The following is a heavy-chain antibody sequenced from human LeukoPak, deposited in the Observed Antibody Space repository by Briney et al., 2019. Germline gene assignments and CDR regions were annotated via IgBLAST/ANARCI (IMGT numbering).Heavy chain of an antibody. CDR1: GGSISSSTYY. Sequence: SETLSLTCTVSGGSISSSTYYWGWIRQPPGRGLEWIGSLSYSGTTYYNPSLKSRVTTSVDTSNNQFSLKLSSVTAADTAVYYCARQGWWFDPWGQGTLVTVSS. V-gene: IGHV4-39*01. D-gene: IGHD2-15*01. J-gene: IGHJ5*02. CDR3: ARQGWWFDP. CDR2: LSYSGTT.